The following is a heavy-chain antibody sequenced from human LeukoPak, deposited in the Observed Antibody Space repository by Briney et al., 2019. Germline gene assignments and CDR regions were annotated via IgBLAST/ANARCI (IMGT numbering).Heavy chain of an antibody. CDR3: ARELINYDFSRRSRYFDY. J-gene: IGHJ4*02. V-gene: IGHV3-7*01. Sequence: GGSLRLSCAASGFTFSSYWMSWVRQAPGKGLEWAANIKQDGSEKYYVDSVKGRFTISRDNAKNSLYLQMNSLRAEDTAVYYCARELINYDFSRRSRYFDYWGQGTLVTVSS. CDR2: IKQDGSEK. CDR1: GFTFSSYW. D-gene: IGHD3-3*01.